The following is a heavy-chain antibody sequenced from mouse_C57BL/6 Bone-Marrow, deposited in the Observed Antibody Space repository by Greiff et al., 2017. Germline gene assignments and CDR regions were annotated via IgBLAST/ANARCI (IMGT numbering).Heavy chain of an antibody. CDR1: GYAFTNYL. CDR2: INPGSGGT. CDR3: ARGGWFPDY. Sequence: QVQLQQSGAELVRPGTSVKVSCKASGYAFTNYLIEWVKQRPGQGLEWIGVINPGSGGTNYNEKFKGKATLTAEKSSSTAYMQLSSLTSEDSAVYICARGGWFPDYWGQGTTLTVSS. J-gene: IGHJ2*01. D-gene: IGHD2-3*01. V-gene: IGHV1-54*01.